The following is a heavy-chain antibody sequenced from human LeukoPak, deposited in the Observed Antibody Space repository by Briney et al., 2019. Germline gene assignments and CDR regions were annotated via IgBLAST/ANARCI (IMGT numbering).Heavy chain of an antibody. CDR3: AKSAGGYYYYYMDV. CDR1: GGSISSYY. Sequence: SETLPLTCTVSGGSISSYYWSWIRQPPGQGLEWIGYIYYSGSTNYNPSLKSRVTISVDTSKNQFSLKLSSVTAADTAVYYCAKSAGGYYYYYMDVWGKGTTVTVSS. J-gene: IGHJ6*03. CDR2: IYYSGST. V-gene: IGHV4-59*01. D-gene: IGHD3-10*01.